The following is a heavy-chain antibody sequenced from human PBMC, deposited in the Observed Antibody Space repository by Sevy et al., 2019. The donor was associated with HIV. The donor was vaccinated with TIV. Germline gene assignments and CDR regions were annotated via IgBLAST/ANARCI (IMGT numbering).Heavy chain of an antibody. CDR1: GFTFSSYG. J-gene: IGHJ6*02. D-gene: IGHD4-4*01. CDR3: AKDRDFRDGMDV. V-gene: IGHV3-30*18. Sequence: GGSVRVSCAASGFTFSSYGMHWVRQAPGKGLERVAVISYDGSNKYYADSVKGRFTISRDNSKKTLYLQMNSLRAEDTAVYYCAKDRDFRDGMDVWGQGTTVTVSS. CDR2: ISYDGSNK.